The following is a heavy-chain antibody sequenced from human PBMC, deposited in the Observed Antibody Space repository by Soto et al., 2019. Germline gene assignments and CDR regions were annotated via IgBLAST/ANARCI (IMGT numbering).Heavy chain of an antibody. D-gene: IGHD4-17*01. J-gene: IGHJ4*02. Sequence: QVQLVQSGAEVKKPGASVKVSCKASGYTFTSYDINWVRQATGQGLEGMGWMNPNSGNTGYAQKFQGRVPMTRNTAISTAYRELSSLRSEDTAVYYFARTLYGDNVDYWGQGTLVSVSS. V-gene: IGHV1-8*01. CDR3: ARTLYGDNVDY. CDR1: GYTFTSYD. CDR2: MNPNSGNT.